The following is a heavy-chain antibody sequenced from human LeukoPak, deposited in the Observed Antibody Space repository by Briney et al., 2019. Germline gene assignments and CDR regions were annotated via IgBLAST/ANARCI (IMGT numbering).Heavy chain of an antibody. CDR3: ARLQRITMAGPDYWYFDL. Sequence: PSETLSLMCTVSGDSISSYYWSWMRQPPEKGVEWIGYIYYSGSTNYNPSLKSRATISVDTSKTQFSLKMNSVTAADTAVYYCARLQRITMAGPDYWYFDLWGRGTLVTVSS. CDR2: IYYSGST. V-gene: IGHV4-59*01. D-gene: IGHD3-10*01. CDR1: GDSISSYY. J-gene: IGHJ2*01.